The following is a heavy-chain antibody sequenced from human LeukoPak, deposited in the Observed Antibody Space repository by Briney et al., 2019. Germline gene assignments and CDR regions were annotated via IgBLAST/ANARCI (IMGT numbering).Heavy chain of an antibody. V-gene: IGHV3-23*01. CDR3: AKDLYYYDSSGCVDY. Sequence: GGSLRLSCAASRFRFSAFPMGWVRQAPGKGLEWVSAISGSGGSTYYADSVKGRFTISRDNSKNTLYLQMNSLRAEDTAVYYCAKDLYYYDSSGCVDYWGQGTLVTVSS. CDR2: ISGSGGST. J-gene: IGHJ4*02. CDR1: RFRFSAFP. D-gene: IGHD3-22*01.